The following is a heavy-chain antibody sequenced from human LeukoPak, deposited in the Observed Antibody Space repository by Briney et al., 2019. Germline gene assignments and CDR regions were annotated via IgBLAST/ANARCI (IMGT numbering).Heavy chain of an antibody. D-gene: IGHD1-26*01. J-gene: IGHJ3*01. Sequence: PGGSLSLSCAASGFTFSNYWMHWVRQAPGKGLVWVSRITGDGSSTSYADSVKGRFTISRDSAKNTLYLQMNSLRAEDTAVYYCASDRGGWSFWGQGTMVTVSS. CDR1: GFTFSNYW. CDR3: ASDRGGWSF. CDR2: ITGDGSST. V-gene: IGHV3-74*01.